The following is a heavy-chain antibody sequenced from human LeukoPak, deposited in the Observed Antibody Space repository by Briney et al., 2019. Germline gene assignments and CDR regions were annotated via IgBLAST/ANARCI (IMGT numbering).Heavy chain of an antibody. Sequence: GGSLRLSCAASGFTFSSYAMSWVRQAPGKGPEWVSAISGSGGSTYYADSVNGRATSSIDNSKNTLYLQMNSLRAEDMAVYYCAKDPPILVDYWGQGTLVTVSS. V-gene: IGHV3-23*01. CDR3: AKDPPILVDY. CDR2: ISGSGGST. CDR1: GFTFSSYA. J-gene: IGHJ4*02.